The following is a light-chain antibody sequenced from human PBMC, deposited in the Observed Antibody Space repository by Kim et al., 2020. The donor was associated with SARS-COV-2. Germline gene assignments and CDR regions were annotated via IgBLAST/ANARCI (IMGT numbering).Light chain of an antibody. V-gene: IGLV4-69*01. Sequence: QPVLTQSPSASASPGASVKFTCTLSSGHSSYAIAWHQQQPEKGPRYLMKVNSDGSHSKGDGIPDRFSGSTSGAERYLTISSLQSEDEADYYCQTWGTGILVFGGGTKLTVL. J-gene: IGLJ3*02. CDR2: VNSDGSH. CDR3: QTWGTGILV. CDR1: SGHSSYA.